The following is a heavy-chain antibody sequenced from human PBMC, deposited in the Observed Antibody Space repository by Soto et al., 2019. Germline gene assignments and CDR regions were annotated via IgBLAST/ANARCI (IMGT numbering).Heavy chain of an antibody. V-gene: IGHV4-34*01. Sequence: LSLTCAVYGGSFSGYYWSWIRQPPGKGLEWIGEINHSGSTNYNPSLKSRVTISVDTSKNQFSLKLSSVTAADTAVYYCAARLADNSGYDPRPFDYWGQGTLVTVSS. D-gene: IGHD5-12*01. CDR3: AARLADNSGYDPRPFDY. J-gene: IGHJ4*02. CDR2: INHSGST. CDR1: GGSFSGYY.